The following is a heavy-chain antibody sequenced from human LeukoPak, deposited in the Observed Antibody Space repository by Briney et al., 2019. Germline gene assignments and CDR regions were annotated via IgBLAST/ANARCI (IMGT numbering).Heavy chain of an antibody. D-gene: IGHD5-18*01. CDR1: GXSISSYY. CDR3: ARHPRTAMVRYFDY. Sequence: SETLSLTCTVSGXSISSYYWSWIRQPPGKGLEWIGYIYYSGSTNYNPSPKSRVTISVDTSKNQFSLKLSSVTAADTAVYYCARHPRTAMVRYFDYWGQGTLVTVSS. CDR2: IYYSGST. J-gene: IGHJ4*02. V-gene: IGHV4-59*08.